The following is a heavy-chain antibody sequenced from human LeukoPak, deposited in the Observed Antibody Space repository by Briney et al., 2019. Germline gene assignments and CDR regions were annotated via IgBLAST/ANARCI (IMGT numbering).Heavy chain of an antibody. V-gene: IGHV4-34*01. CDR2: FRHSGST. CDR3: ARVTRSSGKNWFDP. CDR1: GGSFSGYY. D-gene: IGHD6-6*01. Sequence: SETLSLTCAFYGGSFSGYYWSWIRQPPGKGLEWIGEFRHSGSTNYNPSLKSRVTISLDTSKNQFSLKLTSVTAADTAVYYCARVTRSSGKNWFDPWGQGTLVTVSS. J-gene: IGHJ5*02.